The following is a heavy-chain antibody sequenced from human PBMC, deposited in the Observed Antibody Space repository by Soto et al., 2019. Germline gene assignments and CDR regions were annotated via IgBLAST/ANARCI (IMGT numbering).Heavy chain of an antibody. J-gene: IGHJ6*02. D-gene: IGHD3-16*01. CDR3: AATYGDFSFHYAMDV. CDR2: ISASGGST. V-gene: IGHV3-23*01. Sequence: GGSLRLSCAASGFTFSSYAMNWVRQAPGKGLEWVSSISASGGSTFYADSVTGRFTLSRDSSRNTLFLQMNSLSAEDTAVYSCAATYGDFSFHYAMDVWGQGTTVTVSS. CDR1: GFTFSSYA.